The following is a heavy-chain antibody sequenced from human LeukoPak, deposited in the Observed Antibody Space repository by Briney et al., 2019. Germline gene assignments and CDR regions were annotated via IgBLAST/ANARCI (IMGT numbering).Heavy chain of an antibody. CDR1: GFSFNNYA. Sequence: GGSLRLSCAASGFSFNNYAMVWVRQTPGKGLEWVSVISAGNDIVYADSVKGRFSISRDSSRNTLYLQMNSLTVDDTAVYYCAGDTHSSSWYDHWGQGTLVTVSS. V-gene: IGHV3-23*01. D-gene: IGHD6-19*01. CDR2: ISAGNDI. CDR3: AGDTHSSSWYDH. J-gene: IGHJ5*02.